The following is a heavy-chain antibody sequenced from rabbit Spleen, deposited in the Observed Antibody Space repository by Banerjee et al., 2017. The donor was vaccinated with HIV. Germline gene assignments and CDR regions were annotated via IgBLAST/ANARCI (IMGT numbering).Heavy chain of an antibody. CDR3: ARGVGGGYGWDL. CDR1: GFSFSDRDV. V-gene: IGHV1S45*01. Sequence: QEQLVESGGGLVQPGGSLKLSCKASGFSFSDRDVMCWVRQAPGKGLEWIACINTATGKAVYASWAKGRFTISKTSSTTVTLQMTSLTAADTATYFCARGVGGGYGWDLWGPGTLVTVS. D-gene: IGHD6-1*01. CDR2: INTATGKA. J-gene: IGHJ4*01.